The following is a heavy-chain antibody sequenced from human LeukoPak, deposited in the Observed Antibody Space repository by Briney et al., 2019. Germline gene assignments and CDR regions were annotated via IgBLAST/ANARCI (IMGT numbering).Heavy chain of an antibody. CDR1: GFTFSRKY. D-gene: IGHD4/OR15-4a*01. CDR2: MYTEAST. V-gene: IGHV3-53*01. Sequence: GGSLRLSCAASGFTFSRKYMSWVREARGKGLEWVAVMYTEASTYYAASVKGRFTISRDNSKNTVYLQMNSLRAEDTAVYYCIRDYGDYWGQGTLVTVSS. J-gene: IGHJ4*02. CDR3: IRDYGDY.